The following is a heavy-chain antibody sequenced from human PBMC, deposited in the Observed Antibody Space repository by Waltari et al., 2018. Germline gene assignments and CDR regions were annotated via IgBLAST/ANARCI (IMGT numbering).Heavy chain of an antibody. D-gene: IGHD3-3*02. CDR3: AKEGGLAERVWYFDL. J-gene: IGHJ2*01. CDR1: GFTFDDYT. V-gene: IGHV3-43*01. Sequence: EVQLVESGGVVVQPGGSLRLSCAASGFTFDDYTMHWVRQAPGKGLEWVSLISWDGGSTYYADSVKGRFTISRDNSKNSLYLQMNSLRTEDTALYYCAKEGGLAERVWYFDLWGRGTLVTVSS. CDR2: ISWDGGST.